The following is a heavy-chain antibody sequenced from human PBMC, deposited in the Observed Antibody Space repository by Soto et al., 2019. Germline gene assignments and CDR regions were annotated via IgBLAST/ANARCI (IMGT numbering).Heavy chain of an antibody. V-gene: IGHV3-23*01. Sequence: GGSLRLSCTASGFTLSSYGMIRVRQRPGTGLEPVSAISGTGGNTYHADSVRSRFTVSRDNTKNALYLQMNILRAEDTAVYYCAKVVYPLIPTALWYYYCMDVWGKGTTVTVSS. CDR2: ISGTGGNT. CDR3: AKVVYPLIPTALWYYYCMDV. J-gene: IGHJ6*03. CDR1: GFTLSSYG. D-gene: IGHD2-2*01.